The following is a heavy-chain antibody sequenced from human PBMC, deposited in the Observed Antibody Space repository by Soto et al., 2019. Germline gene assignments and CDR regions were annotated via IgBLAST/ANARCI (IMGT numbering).Heavy chain of an antibody. Sequence: ASVKVSCKASGYTFTGYYMHWVRQAPGQGLEWMGWINPNSGGTNYAQKFQGWVTMTRDTSISTAYMELSRLRSDDTAVYYCAGDLSSLLLSTSCPFCGMDVWGQGTTVTVSS. V-gene: IGHV1-2*04. CDR1: GYTFTGYY. CDR3: AGDLSSLLLSTSCPFCGMDV. D-gene: IGHD2-2*01. J-gene: IGHJ6*02. CDR2: INPNSGGT.